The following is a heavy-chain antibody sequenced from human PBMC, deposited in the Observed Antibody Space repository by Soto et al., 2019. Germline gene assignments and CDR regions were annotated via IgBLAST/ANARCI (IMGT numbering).Heavy chain of an antibody. CDR1: GSTFTSNG. CDR2: ISAYNDNI. V-gene: IGHV1-18*01. D-gene: IGHD3-3*01. Sequence: GASVKATSKAPGSTFTSNGIIWVRQAPGQGLEWMGWISAYNDNINYAQKLQGRVTMTTDTSTSTAYMELRSLRSDDTAVSYCARHDFWSGYSDYWGQGTLVTVSS. CDR3: ARHDFWSGYSDY. J-gene: IGHJ4*02.